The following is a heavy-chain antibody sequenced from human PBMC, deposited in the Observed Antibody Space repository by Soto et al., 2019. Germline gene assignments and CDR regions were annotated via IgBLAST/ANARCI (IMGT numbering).Heavy chain of an antibody. CDR3: ARVSLNWSDGGNWFDP. CDR1: GYTFTSYD. D-gene: IGHD1-1*01. Sequence: QVQLVQSGAEVKKPGASVKVSCKASGYTFTSYDINWVRQATGQGLEWMGWMNPNSGNTGYAQKFQGRVTMTRNTSISTAYMELSSLRSEDTAVYDCARVSLNWSDGGNWFDPWGQGTLVTVSS. V-gene: IGHV1-8*01. CDR2: MNPNSGNT. J-gene: IGHJ5*02.